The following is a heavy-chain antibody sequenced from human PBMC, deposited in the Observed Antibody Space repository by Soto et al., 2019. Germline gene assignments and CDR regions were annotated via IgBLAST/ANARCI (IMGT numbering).Heavy chain of an antibody. Sequence: GASVKVSCKASGGPFSSFGISWVRQAPGQGLEWMGGIIPVFGRPNYAQRFRGRLTITADESTNTGYMELIDLRSEDTAVYYCAREGSGYNFWGQGTQVTVS. CDR3: AREGSGYNF. CDR1: GGPFSSFG. CDR2: IIPVFGRP. D-gene: IGHD5-12*01. J-gene: IGHJ1*01. V-gene: IGHV1-69*13.